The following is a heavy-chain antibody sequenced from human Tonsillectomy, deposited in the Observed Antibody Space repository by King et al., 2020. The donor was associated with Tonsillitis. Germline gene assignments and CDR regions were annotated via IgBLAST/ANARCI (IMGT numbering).Heavy chain of an antibody. J-gene: IGHJ5*02. CDR2: IKQDGSEK. CDR3: ARLTEYYDSSGYVWFDP. CDR1: GFTFSSYW. D-gene: IGHD3-22*01. Sequence: VQLVQSGGGLVQPGGSLRLSCAASGFTFSSYWMSWVRQAPGKGLEWVANIKQDGSEKYYVDSVKGRFTISRDNAKNSLYLQMNSLRAEATAVYYCARLTEYYDSSGYVWFDPWGQGTLVTVSS. V-gene: IGHV3-7*01.